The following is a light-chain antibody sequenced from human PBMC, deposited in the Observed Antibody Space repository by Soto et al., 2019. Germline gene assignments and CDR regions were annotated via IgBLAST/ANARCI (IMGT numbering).Light chain of an antibody. CDR2: EVN. J-gene: IGLJ1*01. Sequence: QSALTQPPSASGSPGQSVTISCTGTSGDVGRYNSVSWYQQHPGKAPKLMIFEVNKRPSGVPDRFSGSKSGNTASLTVSGLQAEDEADYYCSSSANSDNDVFGTGTKLTVL. V-gene: IGLV2-8*01. CDR1: SGDVGRYNS. CDR3: SSSANSDNDV.